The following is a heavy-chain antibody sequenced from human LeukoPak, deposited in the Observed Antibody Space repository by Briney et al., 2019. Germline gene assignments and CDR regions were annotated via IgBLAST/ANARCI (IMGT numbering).Heavy chain of an antibody. CDR2: IIPILGIA. CDR1: GGTFSSYA. Sequence: GASVKVSCKASGGTFSSYAISWVRQAPGQGLEWMGRIIPILGIANYAQKFQGRVTITADKSTSTAYMELSSLRSEDTAVYYCARGTYYYDSSGYYYDDYWGQGTLVTVSS. CDR3: ARGTYYYDSSGYYYDDY. J-gene: IGHJ4*02. D-gene: IGHD3-22*01. V-gene: IGHV1-69*04.